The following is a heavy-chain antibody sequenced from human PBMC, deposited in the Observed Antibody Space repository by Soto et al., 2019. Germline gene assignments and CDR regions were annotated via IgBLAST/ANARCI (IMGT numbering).Heavy chain of an antibody. D-gene: IGHD3-10*01. CDR1: DFDFSSYG. J-gene: IGHJ4*02. V-gene: IGHV3-30*03. CDR3: ARDSGWPILNFDT. Sequence: XGSLSISCAAPDFDFSSYGIHWVRQAPGKGLEWVAASSYDGRETFYADSAKGRFTVSKEMSKNTAFLQMNALRHEDTAVYFCARDSGWPILNFDTWGQGTPVTVSS. CDR2: SSYDGRET.